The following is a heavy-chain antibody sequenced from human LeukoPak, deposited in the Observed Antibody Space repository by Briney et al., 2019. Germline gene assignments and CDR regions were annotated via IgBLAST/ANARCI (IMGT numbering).Heavy chain of an antibody. CDR1: GYTFTSYG. V-gene: IGHV1-8*02. J-gene: IGHJ4*02. D-gene: IGHD6-13*01. CDR2: INPNSGNT. CDR3: ATGYSSSWYPYEY. Sequence: ASVKVSCKASGYTFTSYGISWVRQAPGQGLEWMGWINPNSGNTGYAQKFQGRLTMTRNTSISTAYMELSSLRSEDTAVYYCATGYSSSWYPYEYWGQGTLVTVSS.